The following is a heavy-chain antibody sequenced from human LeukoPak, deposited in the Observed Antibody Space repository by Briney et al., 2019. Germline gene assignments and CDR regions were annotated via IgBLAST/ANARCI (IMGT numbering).Heavy chain of an antibody. V-gene: IGHV3-30-3*01. D-gene: IGHD3-22*01. CDR2: ISYDGSNK. Sequence: GGSLRLSCAASGFTFSSYAMHWVRQAPGKGLEWVAVISYDGSNKYYADSVKGRFTIFRDNAKNSLYLQMNSLRAEDTAVYYCARGAYYYEDWGQGTLVTVSS. CDR3: ARGAYYYED. CDR1: GFTFSSYA. J-gene: IGHJ4*02.